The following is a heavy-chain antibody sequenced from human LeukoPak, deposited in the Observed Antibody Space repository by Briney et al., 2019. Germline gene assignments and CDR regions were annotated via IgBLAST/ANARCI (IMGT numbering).Heavy chain of an antibody. CDR1: GGSVSSYY. CDR3: ATEGGGPRWLDP. V-gene: IGHV4-4*07. CDR2: ISASGSS. D-gene: IGHD6-25*01. Sequence: PSETLSLTCSVSGGSVSSYYWSWIRQPAGKGLEWIGRISASGSSNYNPSLRSRVTMSVDTPKNQFSLNLSSVTAADTAVYYCATEGGGPRWLDPWGQGTLVTVSS. J-gene: IGHJ5*02.